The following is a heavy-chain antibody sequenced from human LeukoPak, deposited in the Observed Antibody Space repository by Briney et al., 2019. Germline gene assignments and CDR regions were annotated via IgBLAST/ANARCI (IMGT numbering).Heavy chain of an antibody. Sequence: PGGSLRLSCAASGFTFSDYYMSWIRQAPGKGLEWVSYISSSGSTIYYADSVKGRFTISRDNAKNSLYLQMNSLRAEDTAVYYCARDRVWYSSSSDAFDIWGQGTMVTVSS. CDR1: GFTFSDYY. J-gene: IGHJ3*02. D-gene: IGHD6-13*01. V-gene: IGHV3-11*04. CDR2: ISSSGSTI. CDR3: ARDRVWYSSSSDAFDI.